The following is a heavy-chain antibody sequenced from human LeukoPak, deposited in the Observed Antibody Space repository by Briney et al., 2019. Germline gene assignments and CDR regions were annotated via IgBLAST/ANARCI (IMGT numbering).Heavy chain of an antibody. CDR2: IFHSGST. J-gene: IGHJ4*02. CDR1: GASISSYY. D-gene: IGHD5-18*01. CDR3: AILPRYSRDDY. Sequence: SETLSLTCTVSGASISSYYWSWIRQPPGKGLEWIAYIFHSGSTNYNPSLKSRVTISVDTSKNQFSLKLSSVTAADTAVYYCAILPRYSRDDYWGQGTLVTVSS. V-gene: IGHV4-59*08.